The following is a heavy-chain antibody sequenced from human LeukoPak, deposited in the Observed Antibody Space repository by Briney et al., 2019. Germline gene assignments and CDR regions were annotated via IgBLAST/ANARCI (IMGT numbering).Heavy chain of an antibody. D-gene: IGHD6-19*01. J-gene: IGHJ4*02. CDR1: GFTFSSYA. V-gene: IGHV3-23*01. CDR3: AAYSSGWDGYFDY. CDR2: ISGSGGST. Sequence: GGSLRLSCAASGFTFSSYAMSWVRQAPGKGLEWVSAISGSGGSTYYADSVKGRFTISRDNSKNTLYLQMNSLRAEDTAVYYCAAYSSGWDGYFDYWGQGTLVTVSS.